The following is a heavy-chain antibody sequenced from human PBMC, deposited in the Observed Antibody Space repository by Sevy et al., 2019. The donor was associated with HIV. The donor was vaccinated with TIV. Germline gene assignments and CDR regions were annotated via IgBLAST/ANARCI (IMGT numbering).Heavy chain of an antibody. CDR3: ARGGHIGYCTGGVCLDAAFDI. CDR2: INTNTGNP. CDR1: GYTFTSYA. Sequence: ASVKVSCKASGYTFTSYAMNWVRQAPGQGLEWMGWINTNTGNPTYAQGFTGRFVFSLDTSVSTAYLQISSLKAEDNAAYYCARGGHIGYCTGGVCLDAAFDIWGQGTMVTVSS. D-gene: IGHD2-8*02. V-gene: IGHV7-4-1*02. J-gene: IGHJ3*02.